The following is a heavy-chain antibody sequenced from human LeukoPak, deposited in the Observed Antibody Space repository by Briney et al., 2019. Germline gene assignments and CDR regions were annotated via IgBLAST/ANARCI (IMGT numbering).Heavy chain of an antibody. V-gene: IGHV3-7*01. D-gene: IGHD3-16*02. J-gene: IGHJ4*02. Sequence: PGGSPRLSCAASGFTFSSYWMSWVRQAPGKGLEWVANIKQDGSEKYYVDSVKGRFTISRDNAKNSLYLQMNSLRAEDTAVYYCARDQDYVWGSYRPYYFDYWGQGTLVTVSS. CDR2: IKQDGSEK. CDR1: GFTFSSYW. CDR3: ARDQDYVWGSYRPYYFDY.